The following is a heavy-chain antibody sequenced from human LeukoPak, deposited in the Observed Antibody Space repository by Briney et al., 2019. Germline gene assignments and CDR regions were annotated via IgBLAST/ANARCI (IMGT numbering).Heavy chain of an antibody. CDR3: ARDHHDKITMVRGVTNWFDP. J-gene: IGHJ5*02. Sequence: GASVKVSCKASGYTFTSYGISWGRQAPGQGLEWMGWISAYNGNTNYAQKLQGRVTMTTDTSTSTAYMELRSLRSDDTAVYYCARDHHDKITMVRGVTNWFDPWGQGTLVTVSS. CDR2: ISAYNGNT. D-gene: IGHD3-10*01. CDR1: GYTFTSYG. V-gene: IGHV1-18*01.